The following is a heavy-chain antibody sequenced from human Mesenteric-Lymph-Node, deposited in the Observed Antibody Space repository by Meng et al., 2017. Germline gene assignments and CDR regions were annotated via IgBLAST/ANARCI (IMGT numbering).Heavy chain of an antibody. D-gene: IGHD2-21*01. Sequence: GGSLRLSCTASGFTFSRYWMTSVRQAPGKGLEWVANIKQDGSEKYYVDSVKGRFTISRDNAKNSLYLQMNSLRVDDTAVYYCVTDERGGGEPRTDDWGQGTLVTVSS. CDR1: GFTFSRYW. J-gene: IGHJ4*02. CDR2: IKQDGSEK. CDR3: VTDERGGGEPRTDD. V-gene: IGHV3-7*01.